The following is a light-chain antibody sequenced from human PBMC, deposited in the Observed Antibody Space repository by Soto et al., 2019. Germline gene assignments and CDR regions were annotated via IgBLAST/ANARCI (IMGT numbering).Light chain of an antibody. CDR2: DAS. CDR1: QSINRH. CDR3: QQRSNWPLVT. Sequence: EIVLTHSPATLSLSPGERATLSCRASQSINRHLAWYRQKPGQAPRLLIYDASNRATGIPARFSGSGSGTRLALAVSSLEPEDFGVYYCQQRSNWPLVTVGGGTKVDIK. V-gene: IGKV3-11*01. J-gene: IGKJ4*01.